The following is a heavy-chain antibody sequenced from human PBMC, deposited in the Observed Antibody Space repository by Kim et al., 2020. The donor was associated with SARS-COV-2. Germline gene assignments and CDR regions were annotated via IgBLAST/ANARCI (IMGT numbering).Heavy chain of an antibody. CDR1: GYSFTSYW. CDR2: IDPSDSYT. Sequence: GESLKISCKGSGYSFTSYWISWVRQMPGKGLEWMGRIDPSDSYTNYSPSFQGHVTISADKSISTAYLQWSSLKASDTAMYYCAKGSYGWPDVFDIWGQGTMVTVSS. CDR3: AKGSYGWPDVFDI. J-gene: IGHJ3*02. V-gene: IGHV5-10-1*01. D-gene: IGHD5-18*01.